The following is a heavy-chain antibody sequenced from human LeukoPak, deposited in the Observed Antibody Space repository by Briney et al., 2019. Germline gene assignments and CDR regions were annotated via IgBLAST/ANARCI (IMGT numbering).Heavy chain of an antibody. CDR3: AGVATEQWFDP. V-gene: IGHV4-30-4*08. CDR1: GGSISSGDYY. D-gene: IGHD1/OR15-1a*01. CDR2: IYYSGST. J-gene: IGHJ5*02. Sequence: SETLSLTCTVSGGSISSGDYYWSWIRQPPGKGLEWIGYIYYSGSTYYNPSLKSRVTISVDTSKNQFSLKLSSVTAADTAVYYCAGVATEQWFDPWGQGTLVTVSS.